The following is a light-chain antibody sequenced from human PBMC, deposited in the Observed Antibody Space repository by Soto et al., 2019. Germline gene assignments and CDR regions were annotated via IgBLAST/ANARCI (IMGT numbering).Light chain of an antibody. V-gene: IGLV1-44*01. J-gene: IGLJ1*01. CDR3: SSFVGGNTYV. CDR2: RNN. CDR1: SSNIGSNT. Sequence: QSVLTQPPSASGTPGQRVTISCSGSSSNIGSNTVNWYQQLPGTAPKLLIYRNNQRPSGVPDRFSGSKSGTSASLAISGLQSGDEADYYCSSFVGGNTYVFGTGTKLTVL.